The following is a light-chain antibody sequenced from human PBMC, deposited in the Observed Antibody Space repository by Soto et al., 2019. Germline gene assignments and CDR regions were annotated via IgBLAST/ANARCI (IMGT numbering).Light chain of an antibody. CDR3: SSYAGSNRV. Sequence: QSALTQPPSASGSPGQSVTISCTGTSSDVGDYNYVSWYQQHPGKAPKLMIYEVSKRPSGVPDRFSGSKSGNTASLTVSGLQAEDEADYYCSSYAGSNRVFGTGTKLTVL. CDR1: SSDVGDYNY. J-gene: IGLJ1*01. V-gene: IGLV2-8*01. CDR2: EVS.